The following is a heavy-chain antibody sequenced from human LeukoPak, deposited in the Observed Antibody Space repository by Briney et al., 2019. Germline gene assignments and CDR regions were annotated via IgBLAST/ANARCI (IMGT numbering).Heavy chain of an antibody. D-gene: IGHD1/OR15-1a*01. V-gene: IGHV4-34*01. CDR3: ARKNRGQTRGWFDP. CDR2: INHSGST. CDR1: GGSFSGYY. J-gene: IGHJ5*02. Sequence: SETLSLTCAVYGGSFSGYYWSWIRQPPGKGLEWIGEINHSGSTNYNPSLKSRVTISVDTSKNQFSLKLSSVTAAGTAVYYCARKNRGQTRGWFDPWGQGTLVTVSS.